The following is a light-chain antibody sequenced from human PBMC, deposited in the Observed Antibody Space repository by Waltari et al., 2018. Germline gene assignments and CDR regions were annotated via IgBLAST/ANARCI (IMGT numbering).Light chain of an antibody. J-gene: IGKJ4*01. Sequence: DIVMTQSPDSLAVSLGERATIHCKSSQSVFHSSDSKNYLTWYQQKPGQPPKLLIYWASTRQSGVPDRFSGSGSGTDFTLTISSLQAEDVALYYCQQHYSSPLTFGGVTKVEIQ. CDR1: QSVFHSSDSKNY. CDR2: WAS. V-gene: IGKV4-1*01. CDR3: QQHYSSPLT.